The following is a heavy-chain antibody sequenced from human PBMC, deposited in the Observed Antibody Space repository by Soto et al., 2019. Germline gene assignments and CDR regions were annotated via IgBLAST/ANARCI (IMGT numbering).Heavy chain of an antibody. D-gene: IGHD3-9*01. J-gene: IGHJ5*02. Sequence: SETLSLTCTVSGGSISSYYWSWIRQPPGKGLEWIGYIYYSGSTNYNPSLKSRVTISVDTSKNQFSLKLSSVTAADTAVYYCARGAGYYDILTGNRGFDPWGQGTLVTVS. CDR3: ARGAGYYDILTGNRGFDP. V-gene: IGHV4-59*01. CDR1: GGSISSYY. CDR2: IYYSGST.